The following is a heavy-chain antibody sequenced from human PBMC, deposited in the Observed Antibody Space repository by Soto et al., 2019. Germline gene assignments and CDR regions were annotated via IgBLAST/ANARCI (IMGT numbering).Heavy chain of an antibody. J-gene: IGHJ3*01. D-gene: IGHD4-17*01. Sequence: QLQLQESASGLVRPSQTLSLTCAVSGVAISSSTYSWTWIRRPPGEGLEWIGSISHSDTTYYNPSLKSRVTISVDRSKFQFSLNLTSVTAADTAVYFCARRGDFGGFDAWGQGSMVTVSS. CDR1: GVAISSSTYS. CDR2: ISHSDTT. CDR3: ARRGDFGGFDA. V-gene: IGHV4-30-2*01.